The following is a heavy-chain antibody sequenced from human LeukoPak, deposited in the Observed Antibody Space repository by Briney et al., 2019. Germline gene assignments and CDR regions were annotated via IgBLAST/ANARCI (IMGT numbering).Heavy chain of an antibody. D-gene: IGHD1-26*01. CDR2: ISGSSSYI. CDR3: ARDLLGWELHYFDY. V-gene: IGHV3-21*01. J-gene: IGHJ4*02. Sequence: GGSLRLSCAASGFAFSTYNMNWVRQAPGKGLEWVSSISGSSSYIYYADSVKGRFSISRDNAKNSLHLQMNSLRAEDTAVYYCARDLLGWELHYFDYWGQGTLVTVSS. CDR1: GFAFSTYN.